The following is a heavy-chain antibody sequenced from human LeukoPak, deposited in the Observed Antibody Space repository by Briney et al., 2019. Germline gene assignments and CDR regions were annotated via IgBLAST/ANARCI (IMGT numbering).Heavy chain of an antibody. V-gene: IGHV1-2*04. CDR1: GYTFTDYY. CDR2: INPKNGGT. Sequence: ASVKVSCKASGYTFTDYYVYWVRQAPGQGLEWMGWINPKNGGTRYAQKFQGWVTVSRDTSISTAYMELSTLKSDDTAVYYCARGRGVTTAGTSWFDPWGQRTLVIVSS. J-gene: IGHJ5*02. CDR3: ARGRGVTTAGTSWFDP. D-gene: IGHD6-13*01.